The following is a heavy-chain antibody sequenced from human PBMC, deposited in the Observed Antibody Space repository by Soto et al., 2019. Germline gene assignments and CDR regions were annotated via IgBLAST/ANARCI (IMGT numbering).Heavy chain of an antibody. D-gene: IGHD6-19*01. V-gene: IGHV3-21*01. CDR3: ARDGGSGLSWFDP. J-gene: IGHJ5*02. CDR2: ISSSSAYI. Sequence: PGGSLRHSCAATGLTFNTYNMNWVRQAPGKGLEWVSSISSSSAYIYYADSVKGRFTISRDNAKNLLFLQMNSLRAEDTAVYYCARDGGSGLSWFDPWGQGTQVTVSS. CDR1: GLTFNTYN.